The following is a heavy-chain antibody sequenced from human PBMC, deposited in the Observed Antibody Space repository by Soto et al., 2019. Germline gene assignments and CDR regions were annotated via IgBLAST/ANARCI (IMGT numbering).Heavy chain of an antibody. J-gene: IGHJ4*02. Sequence: QVQLVQSGAEVKKPGASVKVSCKASGYTFTSHGISWVRQAPGQGLEWMGWISPYNGNTDYAQKVQGRVTMTTDTATSTAYMELRSLRSYDAGVYYCARDKLEMATIFGSWGQGALVTVSS. CDR3: ARDKLEMATIFGS. V-gene: IGHV1-18*01. CDR1: GYTFTSHG. D-gene: IGHD3-3*01. CDR2: ISPYNGNT.